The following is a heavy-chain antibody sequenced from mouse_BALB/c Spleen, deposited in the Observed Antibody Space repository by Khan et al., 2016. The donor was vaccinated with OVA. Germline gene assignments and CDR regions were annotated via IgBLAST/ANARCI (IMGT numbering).Heavy chain of an antibody. Sequence: QIQLMQSGPELKKPGETVKISCKASGYTFKNHGMNWVKQAPGKGLKWMGWINTYTGEPTYVEDFKGRFAFSLETSASTAYLQINNLKNEDTATYCCARPPFFSYVMVYWGQGTSVTVSS. J-gene: IGHJ4*01. CDR2: INTYTGEP. CDR3: ARPPFFSYVMVY. V-gene: IGHV9-3-1*01. CDR1: GYTFKNHG.